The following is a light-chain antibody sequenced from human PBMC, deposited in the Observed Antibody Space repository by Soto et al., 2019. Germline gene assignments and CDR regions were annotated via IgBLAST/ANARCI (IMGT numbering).Light chain of an antibody. CDR1: QSLLDGDGKTY. J-gene: IGKJ1*01. V-gene: IGKV2D-29*01. CDR2: EVS. CDR3: IHRTPLWT. Sequence: DIVMTQSPLSLSVIPGQPAAISCKSSQSLLDGDGKTYMYWYLQKSGQPPQLLIYEVSNRFSGVPDRFSGSGSGTEFTRKMSRVEAEDVGIYFCIHRTPLWTFGQGTKVEIK.